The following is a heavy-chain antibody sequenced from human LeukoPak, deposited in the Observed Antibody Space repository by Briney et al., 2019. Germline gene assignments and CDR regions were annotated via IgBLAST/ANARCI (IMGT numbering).Heavy chain of an antibody. CDR2: ISFDDGTTK. V-gene: IGHV3-30*04. D-gene: IGHD2-15*01. CDR1: GFTFTTYA. CDR3: AKSGLNRFDY. Sequence: GGSLRLSCAAPGFTFTTYAMHWVRQAPGKGLKWVAFISFDDGTTKYYADSVKGRFTISRDSSKNTLYLQMNSLRAEDTAVYYCAKSGLNRFDYWGQGTLVTVSS. J-gene: IGHJ4*02.